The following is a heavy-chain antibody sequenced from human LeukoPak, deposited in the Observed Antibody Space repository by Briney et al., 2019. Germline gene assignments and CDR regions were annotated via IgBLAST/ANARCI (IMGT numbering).Heavy chain of an antibody. D-gene: IGHD5-24*01. V-gene: IGHV3-30*02. CDR3: ARDGVRDGLYFDR. CDR1: GFTFSNYG. Sequence: PGGSLRLSCAGSGFTFSNYGMHWVRQAPGKGLEWVAFIRYDGRNKYYADSVKGRFTISRDNAKNSLYLQMNSLRDEDTAVYSCARDGVRDGLYFDRWGQGTLVTVSS. CDR2: IRYDGRNK. J-gene: IGHJ4*02.